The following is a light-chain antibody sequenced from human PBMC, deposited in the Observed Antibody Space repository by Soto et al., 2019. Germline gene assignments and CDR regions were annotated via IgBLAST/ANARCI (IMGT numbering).Light chain of an antibody. CDR3: HQYRSSPLFT. J-gene: IGKJ3*01. CDR2: YAS. V-gene: IGKV3-20*01. Sequence: EIVLTQSPGTLSLSPGERATLSCRASQSVSSSYLAWYQQKPRQAPRLLIYYASSRATGIPDRYSGSVSGTDFALTISRLKLEGVAVYYCHQYRSSPLFTFGPGTKVDI. CDR1: QSVSSSY.